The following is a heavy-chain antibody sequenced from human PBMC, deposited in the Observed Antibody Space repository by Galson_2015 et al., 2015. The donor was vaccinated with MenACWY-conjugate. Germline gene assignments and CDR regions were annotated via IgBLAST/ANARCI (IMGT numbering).Heavy chain of an antibody. Sequence: QSGAEVKKPGESLKISCTGSGYSFTSYWIGWVRQMPGKGLEWMGIIYPGDSDTRYSPSFQGQVTISADKSISTAYLQWSSLKASDTAMYYCARGPWGSYRWAYYYYYYGMDVWGQGTTVTVSS. CDR1: GYSFTSYW. CDR3: ARGPWGSYRWAYYYYYYGMDV. V-gene: IGHV5-51*01. CDR2: IYPGDSDT. D-gene: IGHD3-16*02. J-gene: IGHJ6*02.